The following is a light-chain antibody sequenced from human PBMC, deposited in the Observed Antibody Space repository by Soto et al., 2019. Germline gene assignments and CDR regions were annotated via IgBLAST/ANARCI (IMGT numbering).Light chain of an antibody. CDR3: QQYNDWPWT. CDR1: QSVRSN. V-gene: IGKV3-15*01. CDR2: AAS. Sequence: EIVMTQSPAALSLSPGERATLSCRAGQSVRSNLAWYQQRPGQAPRLLIYAASIGATGVPARFSGSGSGTEFTLTISSLQSEDFAVYFCQQYNDWPWTFGQGTKV. J-gene: IGKJ1*01.